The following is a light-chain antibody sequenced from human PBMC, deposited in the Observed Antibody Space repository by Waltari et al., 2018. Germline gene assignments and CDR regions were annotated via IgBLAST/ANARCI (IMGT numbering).Light chain of an antibody. CDR2: WAS. V-gene: IGKV4-1*01. CDR1: QRVLYSSHNKDY. CDR3: QQYYSTPLT. Sequence: DIVMTQSPDSLAVSLGERATINCKSSQRVLYSSHNKDYLAWYQQKPGQPPKLLIYWASTRESGVPDRFSGSGSGTDFTLTISSLQAEDVAVYYCQQYYSTPLTFGGGTKVKIK. J-gene: IGKJ4*01.